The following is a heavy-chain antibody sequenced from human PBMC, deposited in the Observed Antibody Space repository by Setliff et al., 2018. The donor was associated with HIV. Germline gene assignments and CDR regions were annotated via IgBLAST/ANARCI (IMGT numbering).Heavy chain of an antibody. CDR2: IYHSGSA. CDR3: AISNFWSGYSTSPPDYFDY. CDR1: RHSISNGYY. V-gene: IGHV4-38-2*01. D-gene: IGHD3-3*01. Sequence: SETLSLTCSVFRHSISNGYYWGWIRQPPGKGLEWIESIYHSGSAYYNPSLESRVTILVDTSKNHFSLNLSSVTAADTAVYYCAISNFWSGYSTSPPDYFDYWGQGMLVTVPS. J-gene: IGHJ4*02.